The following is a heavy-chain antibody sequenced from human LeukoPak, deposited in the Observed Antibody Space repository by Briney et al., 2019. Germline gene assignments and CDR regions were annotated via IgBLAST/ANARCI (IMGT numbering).Heavy chain of an antibody. J-gene: IGHJ6*02. CDR3: ARDRKYAVDV. Sequence: GGSLRLSCAASGFTFSNYWMHWVRQAPGKGLVWVSRINSDGTTTYADSVKGRFAISRDNAKNTLYLQMNSLRAEDTAAYYCARDRKYAVDVWGQGTTVTVSS. CDR2: INSDGTT. CDR1: GFTFSNYW. V-gene: IGHV3-74*01.